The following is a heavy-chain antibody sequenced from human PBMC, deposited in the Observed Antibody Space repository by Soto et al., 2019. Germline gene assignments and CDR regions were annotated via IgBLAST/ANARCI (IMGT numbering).Heavy chain of an antibody. J-gene: IGHJ4*02. V-gene: IGHV3-23*01. CDR2: ISGSGGST. D-gene: IGHD6-6*01. CDR3: AKVMGWSSIAARLFDY. Sequence: GGSLRLSCAASGFTFSSYAMSWVRQAPGKGLEWVSAISGSGGSTYYADSVKGRFTISRDNSKNTLYLQMNSLRAEDTAVYYCAKVMGWSSIAARLFDYWGQGTLVTVSS. CDR1: GFTFSSYA.